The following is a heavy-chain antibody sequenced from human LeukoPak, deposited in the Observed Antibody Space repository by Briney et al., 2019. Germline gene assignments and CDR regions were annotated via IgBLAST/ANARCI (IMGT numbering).Heavy chain of an antibody. J-gene: IGHJ4*02. CDR3: ARHMIGSVIPIDD. CDR2: IYPGDSDT. Sequence: GESLKISCKGSGYTFDTYWIGWVRQMPGKGLEWTGIIYPGDSDTKYRPSFQGQVTFSVDKSTTTAYLHWSSLKASDTAMYYCARHMIGSVIPIDDWGQGTLVTVSS. CDR1: GYTFDTYW. V-gene: IGHV5-51*01. D-gene: IGHD3-22*01.